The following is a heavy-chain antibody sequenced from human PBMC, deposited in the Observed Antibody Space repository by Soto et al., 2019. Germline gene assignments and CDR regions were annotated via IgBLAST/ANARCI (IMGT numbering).Heavy chain of an antibody. CDR2: IYHSGST. D-gene: IGHD2-2*01. J-gene: IGHJ4*02. V-gene: IGHV4-30-2*01. CDR3: ARRGMGTIDS. CDR1: GDSISSGGYS. Sequence: QLQLQESGSGLVRHSETLSLTCAVSGDSISSGGYSWSWIRQPPGKGLEWIGYIYHSGSTYYNPSLKSRVTISVDRSKNQFSLKLSSVTAADTAVYYCARRGMGTIDSWGQGTLVIVSS.